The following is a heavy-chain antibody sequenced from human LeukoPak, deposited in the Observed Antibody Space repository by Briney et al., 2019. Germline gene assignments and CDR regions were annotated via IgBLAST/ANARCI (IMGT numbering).Heavy chain of an antibody. D-gene: IGHD3-3*01. CDR1: GGTFSSYT. CDR2: IIPIFGTA. Sequence: ASVKVSCKASGGTFSSYTISWVRQAPGQGLEWMGGIIPIFGTANYAQKFQGRVTITADESTSTAYMELSSLRSEDTAVYYCARRPLEWLPPDYWGQGTLVTVSS. CDR3: ARRPLEWLPPDY. V-gene: IGHV1-69*13. J-gene: IGHJ4*02.